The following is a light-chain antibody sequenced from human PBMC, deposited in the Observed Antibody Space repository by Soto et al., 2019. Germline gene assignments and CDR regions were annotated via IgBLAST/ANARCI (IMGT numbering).Light chain of an antibody. V-gene: IGKV1-9*01. CDR2: AAS. CDR1: QGISSY. CDR3: QQLNSYPLT. J-gene: IGKJ4*01. Sequence: DIQLTQSPSFLSASVGDRVTITFRASQGISSYLAWYQQNPGKAPKLLIYAASTLQSGVPSRFSGSGSGTEFTLTISSLQPEDFATSYCQQLNSYPLTVGGGTKVEIK.